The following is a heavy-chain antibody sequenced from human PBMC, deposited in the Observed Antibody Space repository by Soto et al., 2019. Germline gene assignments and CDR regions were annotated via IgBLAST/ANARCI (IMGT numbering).Heavy chain of an antibody. CDR2: ISAYNGNT. CDR3: ARDPSQWERPTLEPLDY. J-gene: IGHJ4*02. D-gene: IGHD1-26*01. V-gene: IGHV1-18*01. Sequence: QVQLVQSGAEVKKPGASVKVSCKASGYTFTSYGISWVRQAPGQGLEWMGWISAYNGNTNYAQKLQGRVTMTTDTATSTAYMELRSLRSDDTAVYYCARDPSQWERPTLEPLDYWGQGTLVTVSS. CDR1: GYTFTSYG.